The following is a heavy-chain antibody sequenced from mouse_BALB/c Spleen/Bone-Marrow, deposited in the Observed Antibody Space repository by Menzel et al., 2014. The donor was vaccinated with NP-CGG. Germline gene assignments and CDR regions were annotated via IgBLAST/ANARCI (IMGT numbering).Heavy chain of an antibody. V-gene: IGHV14-3*02. CDR1: GFNIKDTY. J-gene: IGHJ4*01. CDR2: IDPANGNT. Sequence: EVQRVESGAELVKPGASVKLSCTASGFNIKDTYMHWVKQRPEQGLEWIGRIDPANGNTKYDPKFQGKATITADTSSNTAYLQLSSLTSEDTAVYYCARPIFLWGQGTSVTVPS. CDR3: ARPIFL.